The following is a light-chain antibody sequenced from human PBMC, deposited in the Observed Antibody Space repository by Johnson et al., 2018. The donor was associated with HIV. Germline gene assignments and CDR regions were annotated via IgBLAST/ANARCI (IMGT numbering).Light chain of an antibody. J-gene: IGLJ1*01. Sequence: QSVLTQPPSVSAAPGQKVTISCSGSSSNIGNNYVSWYQQLPGTAPKLLIYDNNKRPSGIPDRFSGSKSGTSATLGITGLQTGDEADYYCGTWDSSLSVYVFGTGTKCTFL. CDR1: SSNIGNNY. V-gene: IGLV1-51*01. CDR3: GTWDSSLSVYV. CDR2: DNN.